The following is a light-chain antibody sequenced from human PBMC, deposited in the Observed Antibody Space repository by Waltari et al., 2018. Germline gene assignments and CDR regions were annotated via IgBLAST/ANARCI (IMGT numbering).Light chain of an antibody. V-gene: IGKV4-1*01. CDR2: WAS. CDR3: QQYYSTPLT. Sequence: DIVMTQSPDSLAASLGARATINCKSSQSLLYSSNNKNSLAWYQQKPGQPPKLLIYWASSRESGVPDRFSASGSGTDFTLTISSLQAEDVAVYYCQQYYSTPLTFGGGTKVEIK. CDR1: QSLLYSSNNKNS. J-gene: IGKJ4*01.